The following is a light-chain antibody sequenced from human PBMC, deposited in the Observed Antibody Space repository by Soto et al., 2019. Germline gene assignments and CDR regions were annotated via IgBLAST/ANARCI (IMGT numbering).Light chain of an antibody. CDR3: CSYAGTSTHTV. V-gene: IGLV2-23*02. CDR1: SSDVGSYKL. J-gene: IGLJ7*01. CDR2: EVS. Sequence: QSALTQPVSVSGSPGQSITISCTGTSSDVGSYKLVSWYQQHPGKAPKLMISEVSKRPSGISDRFSGSKSGSTASLTISGLQAEDEADYYCCSYAGTSTHTVFGGGTQLTVL.